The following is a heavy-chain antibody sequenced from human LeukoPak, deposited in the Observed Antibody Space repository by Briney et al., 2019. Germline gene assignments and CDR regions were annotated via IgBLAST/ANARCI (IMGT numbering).Heavy chain of an antibody. Sequence: GGSLRLSCAASGFTFSSYGMSWVRQAPGKGLEWVSAISGSGGSTYYADSVKGRFTISRDNSKNTLYLQMNSLRAEDTAVYYCAKKYGSGSYYNEHYYYMDVWGKGTTVTISS. CDR2: ISGSGGST. CDR3: AKKYGSGSYYNEHYYYMDV. CDR1: GFTFSSYG. D-gene: IGHD3-10*01. J-gene: IGHJ6*03. V-gene: IGHV3-23*01.